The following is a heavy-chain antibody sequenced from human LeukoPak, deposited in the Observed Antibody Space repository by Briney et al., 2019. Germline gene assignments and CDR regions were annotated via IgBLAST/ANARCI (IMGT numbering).Heavy chain of an antibody. D-gene: IGHD5-18*01. CDR1: GGTFSSYA. J-gene: IGHJ6*03. CDR3: ASLQGSERGYSYGYDYYYMDV. V-gene: IGHV1-69*01. CDR2: IIPIFGTA. Sequence: EASVKVSCKASGGTFSSYAISWVRQAPGQGLEWMGGIIPIFGTANYAQKFQGRVTITADESTSTAYMELSSLRSEDTAVYYCASLQGSERGYSYGYDYYYMDVWGKGTTVTVSS.